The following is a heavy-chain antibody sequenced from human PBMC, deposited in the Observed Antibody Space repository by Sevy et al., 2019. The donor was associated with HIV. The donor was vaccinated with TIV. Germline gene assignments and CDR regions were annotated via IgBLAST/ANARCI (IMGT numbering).Heavy chain of an antibody. V-gene: IGHV3-30*04. D-gene: IGHD6-19*01. CDR3: AKEVGTSGRCGYFNY. Sequence: GWSLRLSCAASEITFSTAIIHWVRQAPGKGLEWVAAISYDESKYYADSVKGRLTISRDSSKNTVYLEMSSLRTEDTAVYDCAKEVGTSGRCGYFNYWGQGTLVTVSS. CDR2: ISYDESK. J-gene: IGHJ4*02. CDR1: EITFSTAI.